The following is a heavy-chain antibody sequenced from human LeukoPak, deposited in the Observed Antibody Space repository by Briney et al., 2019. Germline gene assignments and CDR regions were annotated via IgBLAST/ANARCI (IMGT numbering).Heavy chain of an antibody. Sequence: PGGSLRLSCAASGFTFSSYGMPWVRQAPGKGLEWVAVISYDGSNKYYADSVKGRFTISRDNSKNTLYLQMNSLRAEDTAVYYCAKNWARRRSLGYFDYWGQGTLVTVSS. J-gene: IGHJ4*02. CDR3: AKNWARRRSLGYFDY. V-gene: IGHV3-30*18. CDR2: ISYDGSNK. CDR1: GFTFSSYG. D-gene: IGHD1-26*01.